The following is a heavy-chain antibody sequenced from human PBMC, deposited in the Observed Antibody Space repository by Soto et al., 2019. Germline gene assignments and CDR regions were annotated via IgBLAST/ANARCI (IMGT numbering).Heavy chain of an antibody. D-gene: IGHD6-6*01. CDR2: ITRDGYNK. J-gene: IGHJ4*02. Sequence: GGSLRLSCAVSGFLCKNYALNWVRQAPGKGLEWVASITRDGYNKYYADSVKGRFTISRDNSKNTLSLQMTALRVEDSSVYYCTKSSGGSSSVGMDYWGPGTLVTVSS. V-gene: IGHV3-30*04. CDR1: GFLCKNYA. CDR3: TKSSGGSSSVGMDY.